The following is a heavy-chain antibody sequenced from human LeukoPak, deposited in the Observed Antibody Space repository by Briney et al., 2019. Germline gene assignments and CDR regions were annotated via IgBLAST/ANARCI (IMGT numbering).Heavy chain of an antibody. Sequence: GGSLRLSCAASGFTFSSYGMHWVRQAPGKGLEWVAFIRYDGSNKYYADSVKGRFTISRDNSKNTLYLQMNSLRAEDTAVYYCAKVEAVVPAAIFDYWGQGTPVTVSS. CDR3: AKVEAVVPAAIFDY. J-gene: IGHJ4*02. CDR1: GFTFSSYG. CDR2: IRYDGSNK. V-gene: IGHV3-30*02. D-gene: IGHD2-2*02.